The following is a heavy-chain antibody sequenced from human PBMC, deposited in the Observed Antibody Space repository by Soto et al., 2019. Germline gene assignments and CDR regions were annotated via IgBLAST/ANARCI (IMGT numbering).Heavy chain of an antibody. J-gene: IGHJ4*02. V-gene: IGHV4-39*01. CDR2: IYYTGNT. D-gene: IGHD3-22*01. CDR3: ERHSIWLLLSNY. Sequence: SETLSLTCNVSGGSISNSNYYWGWIRQPPGKGLEWIGSIYYTGNTYYNTSLKSRVTISVDTSKNQFSLKLDSVTAADTAVYFCERHSIWLLLSNYWGQGSLDT. CDR1: GGSISNSNYY.